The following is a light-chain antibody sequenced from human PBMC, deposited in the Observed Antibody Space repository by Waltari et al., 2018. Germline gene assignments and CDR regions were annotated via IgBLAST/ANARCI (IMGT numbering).Light chain of an antibody. CDR1: QSVISH. Sequence: EIVLTQSPATLSLSPRERATLSCRASQSVISHLAWYQQKPGQAPRLLIYGTSNRATGIPARFSGSGSGTDFTLTISSLEPEDFAVYYCQQRIQWPNSFGQGTKLEL. V-gene: IGKV3-11*01. CDR2: GTS. J-gene: IGKJ2*03. CDR3: QQRIQWPNS.